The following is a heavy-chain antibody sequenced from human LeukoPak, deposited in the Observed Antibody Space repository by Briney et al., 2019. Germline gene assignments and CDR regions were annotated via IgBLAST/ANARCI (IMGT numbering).Heavy chain of an antibody. J-gene: IGHJ4*02. D-gene: IGHD3-3*01. Sequence: GGSLRLSCTTSGFTFGTHTMHWFRQAPGKGLQWIGFIRSSGTTQYAASVKGRFTISRDDSKSIAYLQMNSLKTEDTAVYYCARESEIRFLEWLFVFDYWGQGTLVTVSS. CDR3: ARESEIRFLEWLFVFDY. V-gene: IGHV3-49*03. CDR2: IRSSGTT. CDR1: GFTFGTHT.